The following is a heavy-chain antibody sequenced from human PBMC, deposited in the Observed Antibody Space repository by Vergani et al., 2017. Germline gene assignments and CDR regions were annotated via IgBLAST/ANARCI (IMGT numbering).Heavy chain of an antibody. CDR3: ARGRIAARPGDY. J-gene: IGHJ4*02. V-gene: IGHV1-18*01. D-gene: IGHD6-6*01. CDR1: GGTFSSYA. CDR2: ISAYNGNT. Sequence: QVQLVQSGAEVKKPGSSVKVSCKASGGTFSSYAISWVRQAPGQGLEWMGRISAYNGNTNYAQKLQGRVTMTTDTSTSTAYMELRSLRSDDTAVYYCARGRIAARPGDYWGQGTLVTVSS.